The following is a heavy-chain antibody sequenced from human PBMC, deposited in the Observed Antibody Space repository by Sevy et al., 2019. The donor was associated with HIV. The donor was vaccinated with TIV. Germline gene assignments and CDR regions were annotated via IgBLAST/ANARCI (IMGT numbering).Heavy chain of an antibody. CDR1: GYSISSGYY. D-gene: IGHD5-18*01. J-gene: IGHJ4*02. V-gene: IGHV4-38-2*01. CDR2: IYHSGST. CDR3: ARGGYTYGKGYFDY. Sequence: SETLSLTCGVSGYSISSGYYWGWIRQPPGKGLEWSGSIYHSGSTYSNPSLKSRVTISVDTSKNQFSLKLSSVTAADTAVYYCARGGYTYGKGYFDYWGQGTLVTVSS.